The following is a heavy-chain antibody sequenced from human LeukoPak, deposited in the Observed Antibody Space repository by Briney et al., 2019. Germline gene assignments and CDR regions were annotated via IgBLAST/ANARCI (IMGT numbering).Heavy chain of an antibody. J-gene: IGHJ4*02. CDR1: GFTFDDYA. CDR3: AKARGIVGANPDY. D-gene: IGHD1-26*01. CDR2: ISWNSGSI. V-gene: IGHV3-9*01. Sequence: PGGSLRLSCAASGFTFDDYAMHWVRQAPGKGLEWVSGISWNSGSIGYADSVKGRFTISRDNAKNSLYLQMNSLRAEDTALYYCAKARGIVGANPDYWGQGTLVTVSS.